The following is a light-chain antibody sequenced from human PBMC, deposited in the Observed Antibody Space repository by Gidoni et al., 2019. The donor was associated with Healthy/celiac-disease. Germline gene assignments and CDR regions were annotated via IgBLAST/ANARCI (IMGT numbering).Light chain of an antibody. V-gene: IGKV3-20*01. J-gene: IGKJ1*01. CDR2: GAS. CDR3: QQYGSSPWT. CDR1: QSVSSSY. Sequence: IVLTQSPGTLSLSPGERATLSCRASQSVSSSYLAWYQQNPGQAPRLLIYGASSRATGIPDRFSGSGSGTDFTLTISRLEPEDCAVYYCQQYGSSPWTFGQGTKVEIK.